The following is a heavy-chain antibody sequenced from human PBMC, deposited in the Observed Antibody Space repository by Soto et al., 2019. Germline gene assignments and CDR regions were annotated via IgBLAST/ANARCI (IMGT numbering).Heavy chain of an antibody. CDR3: ARESGGATATLDYYYFYMDV. D-gene: IGHD5-12*01. V-gene: IGHV1-2*04. Sequence: QVQLVQSGAEVKEPGASVTVSCRASGDRFTDYYMHWVRQAPGQGLEWMGWINPNSGVTKYAQKFQGWVNMTRDTSIRTVYMQLSRLRFDDTAIYYCARESGGATATLDYYYFYMDVWGTGTTVTVSS. CDR1: GDRFTDYY. J-gene: IGHJ6*03. CDR2: INPNSGVT.